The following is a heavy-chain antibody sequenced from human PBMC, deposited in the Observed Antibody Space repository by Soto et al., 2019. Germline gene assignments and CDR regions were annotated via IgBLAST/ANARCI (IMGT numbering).Heavy chain of an antibody. D-gene: IGHD3-22*01. V-gene: IGHV4-59*08. CDR1: GGSISSYY. Sequence: QVQLQESGPGLVKPSETLSLTCTVSGGSISSYYWSWIRQPPGKGLEWIGYIYYSGSTNYNPSLKSRVTISVDTSKYQFSLKLSYVTAADTAVYYCARPGDSSGYYYGWYFDLWGRGTLVTVSS. CDR3: ARPGDSSGYYYGWYFDL. J-gene: IGHJ2*01. CDR2: IYYSGST.